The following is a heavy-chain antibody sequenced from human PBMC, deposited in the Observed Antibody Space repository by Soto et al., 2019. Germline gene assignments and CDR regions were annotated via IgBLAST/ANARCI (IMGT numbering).Heavy chain of an antibody. CDR2: IYYSGST. Sequence: QVQLQESGPGLVKPSETLSLTCTVSGCSISSYYWSWIRQPPGKGLEWIGYIYYSGSTNYNPSLKYRVTISVDTSKNQFSLGLSSVTAADTAVYYCARRYGGNFDYWGQGTLVTVSS. V-gene: IGHV4-59*01. CDR1: GCSISSYY. D-gene: IGHD3-16*01. J-gene: IGHJ4*02. CDR3: ARRYGGNFDY.